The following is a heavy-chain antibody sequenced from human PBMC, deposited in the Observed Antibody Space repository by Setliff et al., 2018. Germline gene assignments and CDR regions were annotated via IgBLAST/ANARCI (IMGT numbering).Heavy chain of an antibody. CDR1: GYTLTKYY. CDR3: ARESVVVVTTTNYYYYIDV. J-gene: IGHJ6*03. V-gene: IGHV1-46*03. D-gene: IGHD2-21*02. CDR2: INPSGGLT. Sequence: GASVKVSCKASGYTLTKYYMHWVRQAPGQGLEWMGIINPSGGLTRYAQKFQGRVTMTRDTSTSTVYMEVSSLRSEDTAVYFCARESVVVVTTTNYYYYIDVWGEGTTVTVSS.